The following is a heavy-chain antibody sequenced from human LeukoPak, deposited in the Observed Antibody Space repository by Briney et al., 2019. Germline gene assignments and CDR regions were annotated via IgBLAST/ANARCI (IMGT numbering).Heavy chain of an antibody. J-gene: IGHJ5*02. D-gene: IGHD6-19*01. V-gene: IGHV3-23*01. CDR3: AKDLYSSGHNNWFDP. CDR2: ISGSGGST. CDR1: GFTFSSYA. Sequence: TGGSLRLSCAASGFTFSSYAMSWVRQAPGKGLEWVSAISGSGGSTYYADSVKGRFTISRDNSKNTLYLQMNSLRAEDTALYYCAKDLYSSGHNNWFDPWGQGTLVTVSS.